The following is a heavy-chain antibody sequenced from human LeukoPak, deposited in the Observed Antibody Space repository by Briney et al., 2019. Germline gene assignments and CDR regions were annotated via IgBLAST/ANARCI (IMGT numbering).Heavy chain of an antibody. CDR1: GFTFNNYG. Sequence: GGSLRLSCAASGFTFNNYGMHWVRQAPGKGLEWVANIKEDGSEKYYMDSVKGRFTISRDNAKNSLSLQVNSLRAEDTAVYYCARSRSGYYEDYWGQGTLVTVSS. D-gene: IGHD3-22*01. CDR2: IKEDGSEK. V-gene: IGHV3-7*01. CDR3: ARSRSGYYEDY. J-gene: IGHJ4*02.